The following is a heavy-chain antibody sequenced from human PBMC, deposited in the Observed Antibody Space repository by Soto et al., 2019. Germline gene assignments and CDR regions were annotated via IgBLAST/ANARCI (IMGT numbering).Heavy chain of an antibody. CDR2: INTNNDDT. D-gene: IGHD6-13*01. V-gene: IGHV1-18*01. CDR3: ARGGERSSSWLRPYNWFDP. J-gene: IGHJ5*02. CDR1: GYTFTTYG. Sequence: QVQLVQSGAEVKKPGASVKVSCKTSGYTFTTYGISWVRQAPGQGLEWMGWINTNNDDTNYAQKVQGRVTMTTDTPENTANRELRSLGADGTAVYYCARGGERSSSWLRPYNWFDPWGQGTLVTVSS.